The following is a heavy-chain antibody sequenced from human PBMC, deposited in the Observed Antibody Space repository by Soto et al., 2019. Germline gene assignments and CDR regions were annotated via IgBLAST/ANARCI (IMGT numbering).Heavy chain of an antibody. CDR1: GGSISSYY. V-gene: IGHV4-59*01. Sequence: SETLSLTCTVSGGSISSYYWSWIRQPPGKGLEWIGYIYYSGSTNYNPSLKSRVTISVDTSKNQFSLKLSTVTAADTAVYYCDGETGSSCSQNNYYYYYYMDVWGKGTTVTVSS. D-gene: IGHD6-13*01. CDR2: IYYSGST. J-gene: IGHJ6*03. CDR3: DGETGSSCSQNNYYYYYYMDV.